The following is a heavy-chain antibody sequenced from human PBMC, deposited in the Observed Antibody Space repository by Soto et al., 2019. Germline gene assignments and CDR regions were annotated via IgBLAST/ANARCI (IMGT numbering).Heavy chain of an antibody. CDR3: ARLYCTNGVCYRARHYYYGMDV. CDR1: GGSFSGYY. CDR2: INHSGST. D-gene: IGHD2-8*01. J-gene: IGHJ6*02. V-gene: IGHV4-34*01. Sequence: QVQLQQWGAGLLKPSETLSLTCAVYGGSFSGYYWSWIRQPPGKGLEWIGEINHSGSTNYNPSLKSRVTISVDTSKNQCSLKLSSVTAADTAVYYCARLYCTNGVCYRARHYYYGMDVWGQGTTVTVSS.